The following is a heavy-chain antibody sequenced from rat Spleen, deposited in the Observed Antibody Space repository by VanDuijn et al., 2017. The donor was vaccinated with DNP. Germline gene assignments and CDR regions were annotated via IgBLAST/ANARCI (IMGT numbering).Heavy chain of an antibody. CDR1: GFLLINYG. V-gene: IGHV2S12*01. J-gene: IGHJ3*01. Sequence: QVQLKESGPGLVQPSQTLSLTCTVSGFLLINYGVSWVRQPPGKGLEWIAAISSGGSTYYNSALKSQLSISRDTSKSQVFLKMNSLQTEDTAIYFCTRYSSYITRFAYWGQGTLVTVSA. D-gene: IGHD1-2*01. CDR3: TRYSSYITRFAY. CDR2: ISSGGST.